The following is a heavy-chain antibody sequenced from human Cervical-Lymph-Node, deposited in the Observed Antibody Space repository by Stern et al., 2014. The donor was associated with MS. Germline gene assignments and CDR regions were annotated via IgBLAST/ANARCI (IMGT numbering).Heavy chain of an antibody. D-gene: IGHD2-2*01. V-gene: IGHV2-5*02. Sequence: QVTLRESGPALVKPTQTLTLTCTFSGFSLSTSGLGVGWIRQPPGEALECLAYIYCDDQKRNSPSLKSSLTITKDTSKNQVVLTLTNVDPGDTATYYCAHRTAVPFDYWGQGTLVTVSS. J-gene: IGHJ4*02. CDR2: IYCDDQK. CDR3: AHRTAVPFDY. CDR1: GFSLSTSGLG.